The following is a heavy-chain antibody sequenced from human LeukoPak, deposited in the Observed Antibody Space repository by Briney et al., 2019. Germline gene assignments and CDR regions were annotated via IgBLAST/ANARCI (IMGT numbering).Heavy chain of an antibody. V-gene: IGHV1-18*01. CDR2: ISTYTGRA. J-gene: IGHJ3*01. CDR3: ARADGTNSGTNAFDV. CDR1: GYRFNVYD. Sequence: ASVKVSCKTSGYRFNVYDILWVRQAPGHGLDYVGWISTYTGRANYAQKFQGRVSIITDTSTSTAYLELTNLTSSDTGLYYCARADGTNSGTNAFDVWGLGTMVTVAS. D-gene: IGHD4-23*01.